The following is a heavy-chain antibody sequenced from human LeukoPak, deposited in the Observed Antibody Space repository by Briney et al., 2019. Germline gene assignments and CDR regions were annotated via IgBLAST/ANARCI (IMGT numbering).Heavy chain of an antibody. CDR3: ARENYGSGIYYYYYGMDV. D-gene: IGHD3-10*01. CDR2: IIPIFGTA. J-gene: IGHJ6*02. V-gene: IGHV1-69*13. CDR1: GYTFTSYG. Sequence: SVKVSCKASGYTFTSYGISWVRQAPGQGLEWMGGIIPIFGTANYAQKFQGRVTITADESTSTAYMELSSLRSEDTAVYYCARENYGSGIYYYYYGMDVWGQGTTVTVSS.